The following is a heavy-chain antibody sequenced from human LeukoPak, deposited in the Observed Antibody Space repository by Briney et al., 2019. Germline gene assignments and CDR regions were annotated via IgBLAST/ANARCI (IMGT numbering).Heavy chain of an antibody. CDR1: GFTFSDYY. J-gene: IGHJ6*03. V-gene: IGHV3-66*01. CDR2: IYSGGNT. Sequence: GGSLRLSCAASGFTFSDYYMSWIRQAPGRGLEWVSVIYSGGNTYYADSVKGRFIISRDNSKNTLYLQVNSLRAEDTAVYYCARRKVWGYYYMDVWGKGTTVTVSS. CDR3: ARRKVWGYYYMDV. D-gene: IGHD3-16*01.